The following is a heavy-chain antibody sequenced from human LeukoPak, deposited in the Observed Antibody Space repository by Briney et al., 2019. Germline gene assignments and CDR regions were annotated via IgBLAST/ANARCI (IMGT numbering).Heavy chain of an antibody. CDR2: IYYSGST. Sequence: PSETLSLTCTVSGGSISSSSYYWGWIRQPPGKGLEWIGSIYYSGSTYYNPSLKSRVTISVDTSKNQFSLKLSSVTAADTAVYYCARAVLGNANYYYYMDVWGKGTTVTVSS. CDR1: GGSISSSSYY. V-gene: IGHV4-39*07. CDR3: ARAVLGNANYYYYMDV. D-gene: IGHD2/OR15-2a*01. J-gene: IGHJ6*03.